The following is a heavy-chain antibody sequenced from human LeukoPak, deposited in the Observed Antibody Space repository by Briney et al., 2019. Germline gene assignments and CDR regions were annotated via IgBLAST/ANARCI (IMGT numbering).Heavy chain of an antibody. CDR1: GFTFGDYA. CDR2: IRSKAYGGTT. CDR3: SRQLRWLQCSDY. V-gene: IGHV3-49*04. D-gene: IGHD5-24*01. Sequence: PGGSLRLSCTASGFTFGDYAMSWVRQAPGKGLEWVGFIRSKAYGGTTEYAASVKGRFTISRDDSKSIAYLQMNSLKTEDTAVYYCSRQLRWLQCSDYWGQGTLVTVSS. J-gene: IGHJ4*02.